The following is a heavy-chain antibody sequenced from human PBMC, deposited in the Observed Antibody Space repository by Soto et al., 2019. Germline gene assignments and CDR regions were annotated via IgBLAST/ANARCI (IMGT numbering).Heavy chain of an antibody. D-gene: IGHD3-22*01. Sequence: SSETLSLTCTVSGGSISSSSYYWGWIRQPPGKGLEWIGSIYYSGSTYYNPSLKSRVTISVDTSKNQFSLKLSSVTAADTAVYYCARSDSGTYYYDSSGPGVDYWGQGTLVTVS. CDR2: IYYSGST. V-gene: IGHV4-39*01. CDR1: GGSISSSSYY. J-gene: IGHJ4*02. CDR3: ARSDSGTYYYDSSGPGVDY.